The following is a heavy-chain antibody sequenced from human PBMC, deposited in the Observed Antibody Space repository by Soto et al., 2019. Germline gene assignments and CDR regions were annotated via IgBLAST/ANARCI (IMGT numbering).Heavy chain of an antibody. V-gene: IGHV4-30-4*01. CDR3: ARGNGWDFSKWFDP. CDR1: GGSISSGDYY. CDR2: IYYSGRT. J-gene: IGHJ5*02. Sequence: QVQLQESGPGLVKPSQTLSLTCTFSGGSISSGDYYWSWIRQPPGKGLEWIGYIYYSGRTYYNPSLKIRVTISVDTSKNQFSLKLSSVTAADTAVYYCARGNGWDFSKWFDPWGQGTLVTVSS. D-gene: IGHD4-4*01.